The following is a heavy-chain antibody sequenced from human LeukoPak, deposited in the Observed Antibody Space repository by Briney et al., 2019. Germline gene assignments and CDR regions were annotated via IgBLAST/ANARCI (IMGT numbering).Heavy chain of an antibody. J-gene: IGHJ4*02. CDR3: ARSIARFWSGLDY. D-gene: IGHD3-3*01. CDR2: ISSSGSTI. Sequence: LSLTCAVYGGSFSGYYWSWIRQAPGKGLEWVSYISSSGSTIYYADSVKGRFTISRDNAKNSLYLQMNSLRAEDTAVYYCARSIARFWSGLDYWGQGTLVTVSS. V-gene: IGHV3-11*01. CDR1: GGSFSGYY.